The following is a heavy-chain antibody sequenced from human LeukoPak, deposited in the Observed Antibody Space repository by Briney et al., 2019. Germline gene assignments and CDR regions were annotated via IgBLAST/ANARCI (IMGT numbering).Heavy chain of an antibody. V-gene: IGHV4-38-2*02. Sequence: NPSETLSLTCTVSGYSISSGYDWGWIRQPPGKGLEWIGKIYNSGSTYYNPPLKTRVTISVDTSKNHFSLKLSSVTAADTAVYYCARGIRITDAFDIWGQGTMVTVSS. CDR3: ARGIRITDAFDI. CDR1: GYSISSGYD. J-gene: IGHJ3*02. CDR2: IYNSGST.